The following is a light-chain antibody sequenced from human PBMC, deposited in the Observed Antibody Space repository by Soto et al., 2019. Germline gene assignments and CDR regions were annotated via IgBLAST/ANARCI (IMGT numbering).Light chain of an antibody. CDR2: GAS. Sequence: ERVMTQSPATLSVSPGERATLSCRASQSVSANLVWYQQKPGQAPRLLIYGASTRATGIPARFSGSGSGTEFILTISSLQSEDFAVYYCQQHNDWPWTFGQGTKVEIK. CDR1: QSVSAN. J-gene: IGKJ1*01. CDR3: QQHNDWPWT. V-gene: IGKV3-15*01.